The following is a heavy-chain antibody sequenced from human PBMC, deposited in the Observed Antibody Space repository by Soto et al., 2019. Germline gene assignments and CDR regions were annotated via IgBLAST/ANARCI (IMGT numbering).Heavy chain of an antibody. J-gene: IGHJ3*02. CDR2: IYYSGST. Sequence: SETLSLTCTVSGGSISSYYWSWIRQPPGKGLEWIGYIYYSGSTNYNPSLKSRVTISVDTSKNQFSLKLSSVTAADTAVYYCARVWGGAFDIWGQGTMVTVAS. D-gene: IGHD3-10*01. V-gene: IGHV4-59*01. CDR3: ARVWGGAFDI. CDR1: GGSISSYY.